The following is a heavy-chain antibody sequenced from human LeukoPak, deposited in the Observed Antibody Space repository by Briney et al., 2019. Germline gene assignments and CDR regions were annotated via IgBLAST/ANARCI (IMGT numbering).Heavy chain of an antibody. CDR2: IYHTGDT. Sequence: SETLSLTCIVSGYSITSCYYWCLIRQPPGKGLELIGSIYHTGDTYYNPSLKSRVTISVDTSKNLFSLNLDFVTAADTAVYYCARDGSRRNEADYWGQGTLVTVSS. CDR3: ARDGSRRNEADY. J-gene: IGHJ4*02. V-gene: IGHV4-38-2*02. D-gene: IGHD1-1*01. CDR1: GYSITSCYY.